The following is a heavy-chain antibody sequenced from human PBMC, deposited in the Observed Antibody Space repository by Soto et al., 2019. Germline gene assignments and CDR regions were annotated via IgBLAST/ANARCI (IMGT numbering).Heavy chain of an antibody. CDR1: GFTFSSHG. D-gene: IGHD3-22*01. CDR3: AKGGTTYYYDSSGYYYDY. Sequence: GGSLRLSCAASGFTFSSHGMHWVRQAPGKGLEWVAVISYDGSNKYYADSVKGRFTISRDNSKNTLYLQMNSLRAEDTAVYYCAKGGTTYYYDSSGYYYDYWGQGTLVTVSS. CDR2: ISYDGSNK. J-gene: IGHJ4*02. V-gene: IGHV3-30*18.